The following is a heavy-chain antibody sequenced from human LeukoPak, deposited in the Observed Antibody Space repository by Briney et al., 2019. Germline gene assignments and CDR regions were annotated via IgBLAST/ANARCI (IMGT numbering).Heavy chain of an antibody. D-gene: IGHD1-26*01. V-gene: IGHV1-18*01. Sequence: ASVKVSCKASGYIFTSYGISWVRQAPGQGLQWMGRISPYNGNTNYAEKFQGRVSMATDTSTTTAYMELGSLISDDTAVYYCARDRGSSGSYEEHRVFDYWGQGTLVTVSS. CDR3: ARDRGSSGSYEEHRVFDY. J-gene: IGHJ4*02. CDR2: ISPYNGNT. CDR1: GYIFTSYG.